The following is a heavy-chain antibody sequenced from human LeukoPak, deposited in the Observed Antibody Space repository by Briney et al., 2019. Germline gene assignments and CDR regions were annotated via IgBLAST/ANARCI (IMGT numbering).Heavy chain of an antibody. CDR2: IYYSGST. Sequence: SETLSLTCTVSGGSISSYYWSWIRQPPGKGLEWIGYIYYSGSTNYNPSLKSRVTISVDTSKNQFSLKLSSVTAADTAVYYCARGRGYYYYYMDVWGKGTTVTVSS. CDR1: GGSISSYY. CDR3: ARGRGYYYYYMDV. V-gene: IGHV4-59*01. J-gene: IGHJ6*03.